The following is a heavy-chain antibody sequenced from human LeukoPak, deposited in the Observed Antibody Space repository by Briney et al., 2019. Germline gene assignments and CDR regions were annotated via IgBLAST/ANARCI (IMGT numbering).Heavy chain of an antibody. CDR3: AKRYYDFPLDY. J-gene: IGHJ4*02. Sequence: GGSLRLSCAASGFTFSIYAMNWVRQAPGKGLEWASSISANGGETHYADPVKGRFTISRDNSKNTLYLQINNPRVEDTAVYYCAKRYYDFPLDYWGQGTLVTVSS. D-gene: IGHD3-3*01. CDR1: GFTFSIYA. CDR2: ISANGGET. V-gene: IGHV3-23*01.